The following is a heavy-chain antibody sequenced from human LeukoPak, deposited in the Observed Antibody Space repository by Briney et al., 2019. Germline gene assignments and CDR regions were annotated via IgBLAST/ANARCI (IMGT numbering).Heavy chain of an antibody. J-gene: IGHJ5*02. CDR3: AKDTIAAAGPGWFDP. Sequence: GGSLRLSCAASGFTFSSYSMNWVRQAPGKGLEWVSYISSSSSTIYYADSVKGRFTISRDNSKNTLYLQMNTLRAEDTAVYYCAKDTIAAAGPGWFDPWGQGTLVTVSS. V-gene: IGHV3-48*01. CDR2: ISSSSSTI. D-gene: IGHD6-13*01. CDR1: GFTFSSYS.